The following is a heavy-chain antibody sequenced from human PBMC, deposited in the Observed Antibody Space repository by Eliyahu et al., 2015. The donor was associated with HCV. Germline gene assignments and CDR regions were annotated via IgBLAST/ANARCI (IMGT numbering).Heavy chain of an antibody. Sequence: EVQLVQSGAEVKKPGXSLKISCKGSGYSFTSYWIGWVRQMPGKALEWMGLIYPRDSDTRYSPSFQGQVTISVDRSTTTAYLQWSSLKASDTAMYYCARRANCGGDCRPDYWGQGTQVTVSS. CDR1: GYSFTSYW. D-gene: IGHD2-21*02. CDR3: ARRANCGGDCRPDY. CDR2: IYPRDSDT. V-gene: IGHV5-51*01. J-gene: IGHJ4*02.